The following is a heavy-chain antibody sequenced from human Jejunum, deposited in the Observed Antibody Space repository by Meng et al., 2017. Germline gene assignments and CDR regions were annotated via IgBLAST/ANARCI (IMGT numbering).Heavy chain of an antibody. CDR3: ARDTAGFGP. Sequence: QLRVMWSGPGLVKPSGTLSLTCAVSGGSIRTAGYCWGWIRQSPGKGLEWIGSIFYSGTTYYNPSLKSRVTISIDTSKNQFSLKMNSVTAADTAVYYCARDTAGFGPWGQGTLVTVSS. V-gene: IGHV4-39*07. J-gene: IGHJ5*02. D-gene: IGHD6-13*01. CDR2: IFYSGTT. CDR1: GGSIRTAGYC.